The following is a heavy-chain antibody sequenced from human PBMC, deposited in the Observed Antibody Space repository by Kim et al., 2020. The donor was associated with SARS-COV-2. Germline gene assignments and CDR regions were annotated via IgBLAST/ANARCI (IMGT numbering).Heavy chain of an antibody. CDR2: IYYSGST. J-gene: IGHJ4*02. CDR3: ARAPYYYGSGSYSRGAKLSFDY. V-gene: IGHV4-59*01. D-gene: IGHD3-10*01. CDR1: GGSISSYY. Sequence: SETLSLTCTVSGGSISSYYWSWIRQPPGKGLEWIGYIYYSGSTNYNPSLKSRVTISVDTSKNQFSLKLSSVTAADTAVYYCARAPYYYGSGSYSRGAKLSFDYWGQGTLVTVSS.